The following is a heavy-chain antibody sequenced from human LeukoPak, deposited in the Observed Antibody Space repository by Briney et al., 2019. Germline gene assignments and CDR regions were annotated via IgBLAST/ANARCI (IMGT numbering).Heavy chain of an antibody. CDR1: GFTVSSNE. J-gene: IGHJ4*02. CDR2: ISGGST. CDR3: AKGNYGDYHFDY. Sequence: GGSLRLSCAASGFTVSSNEMSWVRQAPGKGLEWVSSISGGSTYYADSRKGRFTISRDNSKNTLHLQMNSLRAEDTALYYCAKGNYGDYHFDYWGQGTLVTVSS. D-gene: IGHD4-17*01. V-gene: IGHV3-38-3*01.